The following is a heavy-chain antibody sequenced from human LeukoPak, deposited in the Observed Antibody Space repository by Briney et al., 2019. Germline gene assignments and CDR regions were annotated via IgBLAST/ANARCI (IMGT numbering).Heavy chain of an antibody. J-gene: IGHJ6*02. Sequence: KPSETLSLTCTVSGGSISRYYWSWIRQSPGKGLEWIGYIYYSGTTNYNPSLKSRVTISVDTSKNQFSLKLSSVTAADTAVYFCAREDPQTTVPEGMDVWGQGTTVTVSS. CDR3: AREDPQTTVPEGMDV. CDR2: IYYSGTT. D-gene: IGHD4-17*01. CDR1: GGSISRYY. V-gene: IGHV4-59*01.